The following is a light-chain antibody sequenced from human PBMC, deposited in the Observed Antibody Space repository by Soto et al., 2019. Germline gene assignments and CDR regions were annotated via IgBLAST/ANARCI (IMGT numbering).Light chain of an antibody. J-gene: IGLJ1*01. CDR3: SSYTSSSTHV. Sequence: QSALTQPASVSGSPGQSITISCTRTSSDVGGYNYVSWYQQHPGKAPKLMIHEVSNRPSGVSNRFSGSKSGNTDSLTISGLQAEDEADYYCSSYTSSSTHVFGTGTKVTVL. V-gene: IGLV2-14*01. CDR1: SSDVGGYNY. CDR2: EVS.